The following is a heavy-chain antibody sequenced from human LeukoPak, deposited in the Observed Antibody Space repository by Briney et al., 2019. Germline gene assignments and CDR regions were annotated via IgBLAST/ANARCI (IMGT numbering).Heavy chain of an antibody. CDR2: IWYDGSNK. D-gene: IGHD6-13*01. Sequence: GRSLRLSCAASGFTFSSYGMHWVRQAPGKGLEWVAVIWYDGSNKYYADSVKGRFTISRDNSKNTLYLKMNSLRAEDTAVYYCAKVSISSSWVSHFYDGMGVWGQGTAVTVSS. CDR3: AKVSISSSWVSHFYDGMGV. V-gene: IGHV3-33*06. J-gene: IGHJ6*02. CDR1: GFTFSSYG.